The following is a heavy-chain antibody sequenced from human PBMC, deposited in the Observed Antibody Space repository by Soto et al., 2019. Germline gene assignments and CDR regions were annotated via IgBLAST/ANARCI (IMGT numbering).Heavy chain of an antibody. J-gene: IGHJ6*03. Sequence: SETLSLTCTVSGGSISSSGYYWGWIRQPPGKGLEWIGSIYYSGSTYYNPSLKSRVTISVDTSKNQFSLKLSFVTAADTAFFYCARRLLGGYKTNYYMDVWGKGTTVTVSS. D-gene: IGHD5-12*01. CDR3: ARRLLGGYKTNYYMDV. CDR1: GGSISSSGYY. CDR2: IYYSGST. V-gene: IGHV4-39*01.